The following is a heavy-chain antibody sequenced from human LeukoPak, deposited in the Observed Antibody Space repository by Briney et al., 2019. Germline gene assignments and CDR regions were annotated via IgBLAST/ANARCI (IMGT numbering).Heavy chain of an antibody. J-gene: IGHJ4*02. D-gene: IGHD3-10*01. CDR2: IYPADSDT. V-gene: IGHV5-51*01. CDR3: ARQSRDGSKTRGYYFDF. CDR1: GYIFTHYW. Sequence: GESLKISCQVSGYIFTHYWIGWVRHMPGNGLEPMGIIYPADSDTKYSPSFQGQVTISADKSINTVYLQWSSLKASDTAMYYCARQSRDGSKTRGYYFDFWGQGTLVTVSS.